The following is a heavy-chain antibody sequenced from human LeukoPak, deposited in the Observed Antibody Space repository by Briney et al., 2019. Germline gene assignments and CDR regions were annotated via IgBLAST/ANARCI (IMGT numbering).Heavy chain of an antibody. CDR3: ARVPGGTYYYGSGSYLVSWFDP. CDR1: GYTFTGYY. Sequence: ASVKVSCKASGYTFTGYYMHWVRQAPGQGLEWMGWINPNSGGTNYARKFQGRVTMTRDTSISTAYMELSRLRSDDTAVYYCARVPGGTYYYGSGSYLVSWFDPWGQGTLVTVSS. J-gene: IGHJ5*02. D-gene: IGHD3-10*01. CDR2: INPNSGGT. V-gene: IGHV1-2*02.